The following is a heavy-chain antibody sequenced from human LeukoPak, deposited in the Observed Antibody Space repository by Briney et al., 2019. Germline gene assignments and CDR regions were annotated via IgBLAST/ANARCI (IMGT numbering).Heavy chain of an antibody. CDR3: ARGGSHWIDY. CDR1: GGSISSYY. CDR2: IYYSGTT. Sequence: SETLSLTCTVPGGSISSYYWSWIRQPPGKGLEWIGYIYYSGTTNYNPSLKSRVTISVDTSKNQFSLKLTSVTAADTAVYYCARGGSHWIDYWGQGTLVTVSS. J-gene: IGHJ4*02. V-gene: IGHV4-59*01. D-gene: IGHD1-1*01.